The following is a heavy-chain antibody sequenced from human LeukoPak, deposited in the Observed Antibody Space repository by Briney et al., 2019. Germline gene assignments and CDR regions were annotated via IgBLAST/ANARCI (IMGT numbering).Heavy chain of an antibody. D-gene: IGHD2-15*01. CDR2: INWNGGST. CDR1: GFTFDDYG. V-gene: IGHV3-20*04. CDR3: AKERRENCSGGSCQANYYYYMDV. Sequence: PGGSLRLSCAASGFTFDDYGMSWVRQAPGKGLEWVSGINWNGGSTGYADSVKGRFTISRDNAKNSLYLQMNSLRAEDTAVYYCAKERRENCSGGSCQANYYYYMDVWGKGTTVTISS. J-gene: IGHJ6*03.